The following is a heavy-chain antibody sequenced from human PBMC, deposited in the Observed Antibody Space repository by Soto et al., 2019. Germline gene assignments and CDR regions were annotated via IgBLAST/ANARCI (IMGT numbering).Heavy chain of an antibody. Sequence: SETLSLTCTVSGGSISSYYWGWIRQPPGKRLEWIGYIYYSGSTNYNPSLKSRVTISVDTSKNQFSLKLSSVTAADTAVYYCARIRGYSYGFNYYYYGMDVWGQGXTVTVSS. V-gene: IGHV4-59*01. CDR1: GGSISSYY. CDR3: ARIRGYSYGFNYYYYGMDV. D-gene: IGHD5-18*01. J-gene: IGHJ6*02. CDR2: IYYSGST.